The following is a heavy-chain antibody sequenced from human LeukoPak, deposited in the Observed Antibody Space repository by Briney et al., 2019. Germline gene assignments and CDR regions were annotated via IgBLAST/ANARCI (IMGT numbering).Heavy chain of an antibody. D-gene: IGHD2-2*01. CDR3: AREVVVVPDYYYYGMDV. Sequence: GGSLRLSCAASGFTFSSYWMSWVRQAPGKGLEYVSHISRSGDSLYYGDSVTGRFSISRDNAKNSLYLQMNSLRVEDTAVYYCAREVVVVPDYYYYGMDVWGQGTTVTVSS. V-gene: IGHV3-48*04. CDR2: ISRSGDSL. J-gene: IGHJ6*02. CDR1: GFTFSSYW.